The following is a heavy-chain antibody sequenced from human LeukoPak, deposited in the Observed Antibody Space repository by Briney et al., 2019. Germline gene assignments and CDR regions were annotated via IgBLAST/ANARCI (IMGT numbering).Heavy chain of an antibody. D-gene: IGHD4-11*01. CDR2: IYYSGST. CDR1: GGSISTYY. CDR3: ARGMQARLDYFDY. J-gene: IGHJ4*02. Sequence: PSETLSLTCTVSGGSISTYYWSWIRQPPGKGLEWIGYIYYSGSTSYNPSLKSRVTISVDTSKNQFSLKLGSVTAADTAVYYCARGMQARLDYFDYWGQGTLVTVSS. V-gene: IGHV4-59*01.